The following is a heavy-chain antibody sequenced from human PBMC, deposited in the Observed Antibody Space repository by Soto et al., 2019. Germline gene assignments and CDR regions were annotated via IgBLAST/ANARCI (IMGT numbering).Heavy chain of an antibody. CDR3: ARDPYSSTTVTIMDY. V-gene: IGHV3-15*01. D-gene: IGHD4-17*01. Sequence: HLVDSGGGLVKPGGSLRLSCAASGFTFSHAWMSWVRQAPGKGLEWVGRIKSKADGETKDYGAPVRGRFTISRDDSQDILYLQMNSLRDEDTAVYYCARDPYSSTTVTIMDYWGQGTLVTVSS. CDR1: GFTFSHAW. J-gene: IGHJ4*02. CDR2: IKSKADGETK.